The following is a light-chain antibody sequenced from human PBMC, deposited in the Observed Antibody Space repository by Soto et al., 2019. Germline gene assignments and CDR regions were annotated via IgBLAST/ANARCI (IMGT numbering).Light chain of an antibody. CDR2: GAS. Sequence: EIVLTQSPGTLSLSPGERATLSCRASQSVSSSYLAWYQQKPGQAPRRLMYGASSRATGIPDRFSGSGSGTDFTLTISRREPEDFAVYYCRQYGSSPLYTFGQGTKLELK. CDR3: RQYGSSPLYT. J-gene: IGKJ2*01. V-gene: IGKV3-20*01. CDR1: QSVSSSY.